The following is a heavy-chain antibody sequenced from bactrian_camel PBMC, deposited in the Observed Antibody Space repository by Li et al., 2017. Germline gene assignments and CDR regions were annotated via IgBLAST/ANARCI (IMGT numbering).Heavy chain of an antibody. D-gene: IGHD2*01. CDR3: AAEIVPVCPDPSHHDEFGY. J-gene: IGHJ6*01. CDR1: RYLANTNC. Sequence: HAQLVESGGGSVQAGGSLRLSCVSSRYLANTNCRVWFRQAPGKEREGVAAIDVNGKTTYADFVKGRFTISRDNARNTLYLQMNSLKPEDTAMYYCAAEIVPVCPDPSHHDEFGYWGQGTQVTVS. CDR2: IDVNGKT. V-gene: IGHV3S53*01.